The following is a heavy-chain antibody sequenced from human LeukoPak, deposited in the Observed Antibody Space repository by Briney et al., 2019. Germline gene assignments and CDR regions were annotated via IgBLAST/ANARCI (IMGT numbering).Heavy chain of an antibody. Sequence: AASVKVSCKASGYTFTSYDINWVRQATGQGLEWMGWMNPNSGNTGYAQKFQGRVTITADKSTSTAYMELSSLRSEDTAVYYCASDRESYDFWSGYPFEYWGQGTLVTVSS. D-gene: IGHD3-3*01. CDR3: ASDRESYDFWSGYPFEY. V-gene: IGHV1-8*01. J-gene: IGHJ4*02. CDR2: MNPNSGNT. CDR1: GYTFTSYD.